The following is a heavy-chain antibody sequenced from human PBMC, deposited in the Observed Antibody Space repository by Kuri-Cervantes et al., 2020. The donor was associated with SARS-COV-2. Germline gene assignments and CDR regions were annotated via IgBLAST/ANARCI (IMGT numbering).Heavy chain of an antibody. CDR1: GFTFSSYG. D-gene: IGHD6-13*01. J-gene: IGHJ6*02. CDR2: ISSSSSYI. CDR3: ARDSPDSSSWYYYYYGMDV. V-gene: IGHV3-21*01. Sequence: GESLKISCAASGFTFSSYGMHWVRQAPGKGLEWVSSISSSSSYIYYADSVKGRFTISRDNAKNSLYLQMNSLRAEDTAVYYCARDSPDSSSWYYYYYGMDVWGQGTTVTASS.